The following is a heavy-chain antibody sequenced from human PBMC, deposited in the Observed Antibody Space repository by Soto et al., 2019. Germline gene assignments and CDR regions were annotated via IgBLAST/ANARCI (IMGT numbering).Heavy chain of an antibody. CDR1: GYTFTSYD. CDR2: MNPNSGNT. Sequence: ASVKVSCKASGYTFTSYDINWVRQATGQGLEWMGWMNPNSGNTGYAQKFQGRVTMTRNTSISTAYMELSSLRSEDTAVYYCVKGKRRIFGVVITHYYGMDVWGQGTTVTVSS. J-gene: IGHJ6*02. V-gene: IGHV1-8*01. D-gene: IGHD3-3*01. CDR3: VKGKRRIFGVVITHYYGMDV.